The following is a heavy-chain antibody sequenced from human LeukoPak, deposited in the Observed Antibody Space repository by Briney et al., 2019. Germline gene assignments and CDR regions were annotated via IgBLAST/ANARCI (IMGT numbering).Heavy chain of an antibody. CDR1: GFTFSSYG. D-gene: IGHD3-22*01. CDR3: AKPRASYYYDSSGCVDY. V-gene: IGHV3-30*18. J-gene: IGHJ4*02. CDR2: ISYDGSNK. Sequence: GRSLRLSCAASGFTFSSYGMHWVRQAPGKGLEWVAVISYDGSNKYYADSVKGRFTISRDNSKNTLHLQMNSLRAEDTAVYYCAKPRASYYYDSSGCVDYWGQGTLVTVSS.